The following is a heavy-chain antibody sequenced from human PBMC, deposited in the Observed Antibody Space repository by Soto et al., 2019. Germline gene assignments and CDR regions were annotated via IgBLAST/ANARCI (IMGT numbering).Heavy chain of an antibody. CDR2: ISSNGGST. Sequence: GGSLRLSCAASGFTFSSYAMHWVRQAPGKGLEYVSAISSNGGSTYYANSVKGRFTTSRDNSKNTLYLQMGSLRAEDMAVYYCARKAYDSSGYSSQYDYWGQGT. J-gene: IGHJ4*02. V-gene: IGHV3-64*01. CDR1: GFTFSSYA. CDR3: ARKAYDSSGYSSQYDY. D-gene: IGHD3-22*01.